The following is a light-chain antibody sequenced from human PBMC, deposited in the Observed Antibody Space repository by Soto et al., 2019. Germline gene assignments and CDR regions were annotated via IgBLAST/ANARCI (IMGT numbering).Light chain of an antibody. Sequence: EIMVTQSPGTLSVSPGEGATLSCTASQSVNLNLAWYQQKPGQPPRLLIYEASNRATGIPARFSGSGSGADFTLTISSLEPEDFALYYCQQHINWPLTFGGGTKVDIK. CDR2: EAS. J-gene: IGKJ4*01. CDR1: QSVNLN. V-gene: IGKV3-11*01. CDR3: QQHINWPLT.